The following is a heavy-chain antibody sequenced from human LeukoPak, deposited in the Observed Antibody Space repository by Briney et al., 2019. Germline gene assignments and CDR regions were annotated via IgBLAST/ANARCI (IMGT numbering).Heavy chain of an antibody. V-gene: IGHV3-23*01. J-gene: IGHJ4*02. CDR3: ARDIAAAGLFFDY. CDR1: GFTFRSYA. Sequence: GGSLRLSCAASGFTFRSYAMSWVRQAPGKGLEWVSTISGSGGSTYYADSVKGRFTISRDNAKNSLYLQMNSLRAEDTAVYYCARDIAAAGLFFDYWGQGTLVTVSS. CDR2: ISGSGGST. D-gene: IGHD6-13*01.